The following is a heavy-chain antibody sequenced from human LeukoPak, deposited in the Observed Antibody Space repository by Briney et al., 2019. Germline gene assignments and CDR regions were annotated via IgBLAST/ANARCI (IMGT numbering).Heavy chain of an antibody. J-gene: IGHJ6*03. CDR2: IKQDGSEK. Sequence: GGSLRLSCAASGFTFSSYWMSWVRQAPGKGLEWVANIKQDGSEKYYVDSVKGRFTISRDNAKNSLYLQMNSLRAEDTAVYYCARDKVDIVVVPAKASDYKYYYFMDVWGKGTTVTVSS. V-gene: IGHV3-7*01. D-gene: IGHD2-2*01. CDR3: ARDKVDIVVVPAKASDYKYYYFMDV. CDR1: GFTFSSYW.